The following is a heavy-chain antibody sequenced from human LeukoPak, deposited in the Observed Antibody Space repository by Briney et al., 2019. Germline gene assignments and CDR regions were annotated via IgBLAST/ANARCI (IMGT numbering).Heavy chain of an antibody. J-gene: IGHJ5*02. CDR3: ARHVVPAAQSWFDP. CDR2: IYYSGST. D-gene: IGHD2-2*01. CDR1: GGSISSYY. V-gene: IGHV4-59*08. Sequence: SETLSLTCAVSGGSISSYYWSWIRQPPGKGLEWIGYIYYSGSTNYNPSLKSRVTISVDTSKNQFSLKLSSVTAADTAVYYCARHVVPAAQSWFDPWGQGTLVTVSS.